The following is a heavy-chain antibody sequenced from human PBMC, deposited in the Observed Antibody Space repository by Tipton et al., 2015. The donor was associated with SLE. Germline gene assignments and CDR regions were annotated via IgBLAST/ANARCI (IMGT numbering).Heavy chain of an antibody. V-gene: IGHV4-39*07. CDR2: IYYSGST. D-gene: IGHD3-3*01. CDR1: GGSISSSSYY. CDR3: ARELYWSD. Sequence: TLSLTCTVSGGSISSSSYYWGWIRQPPGKGLEWIGSIYYSGSTYYSPSLKSRVTISVDTSKNQFSLKLSSVTAADTAVYYCARELYWSDWGQGTLVTVSS. J-gene: IGHJ4*02.